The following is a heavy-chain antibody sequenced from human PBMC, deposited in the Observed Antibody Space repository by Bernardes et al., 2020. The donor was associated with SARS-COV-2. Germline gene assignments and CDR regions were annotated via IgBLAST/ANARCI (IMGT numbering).Heavy chain of an antibody. CDR2: IKQDGSEK. D-gene: IGHD1-26*01. J-gene: IGHJ2*01. Sequence: GGSLRLSRAASRFSFSRYWMSWVRQAPGKGLEWVANIKQDGSEKYNVDSVKGRFTISRDNTKNSLFLQMNSLRVDDTAVYYCARDLVGATRYFGYFDLWGRGTLVTVSS. V-gene: IGHV3-7*03. CDR3: ARDLVGATRYFGYFDL. CDR1: RFSFSRYW.